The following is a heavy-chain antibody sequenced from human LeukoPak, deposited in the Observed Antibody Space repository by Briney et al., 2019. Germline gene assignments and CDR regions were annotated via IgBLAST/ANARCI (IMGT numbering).Heavy chain of an antibody. D-gene: IGHD4-23*01. J-gene: IGHJ4*01. V-gene: IGHV4-39*07. CDR3: ARVPLRWEVPFDY. CDR2: IYHSGST. CDR1: GGSISSSSYY. Sequence: PSETLSLTCTVSGGSISSSSYYWGWVRQPPGKGLEWIGEIYHSGSTNYNPSLKSRVTISIDTSKNQFSLKLTSVTAADTAVYYCARVPLRWEVPFDYWGHGTLVTVSS.